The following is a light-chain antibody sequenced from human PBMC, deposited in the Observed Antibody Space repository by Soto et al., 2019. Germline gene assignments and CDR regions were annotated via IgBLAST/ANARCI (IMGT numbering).Light chain of an antibody. CDR2: EGS. CDR1: SSDVGTYNV. Sequence: QSALTQPASVSGSPGQSVTISCTGTSSDVGTYNVVSWYQQHPGKAPKLMIYEGSKRPSGVSNRFSGSKSGNTASLAISGLQAEDEADYYCRSYAGSSTVVFGGGTKLTVL. J-gene: IGLJ2*01. CDR3: RSYAGSSTVV. V-gene: IGLV2-23*01.